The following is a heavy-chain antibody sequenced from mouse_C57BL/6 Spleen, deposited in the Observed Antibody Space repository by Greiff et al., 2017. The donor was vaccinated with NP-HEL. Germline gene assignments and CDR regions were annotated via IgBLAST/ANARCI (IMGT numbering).Heavy chain of an antibody. J-gene: IGHJ2*01. V-gene: IGHV1-54*01. Sequence: QVQLQQSGAELVRPGTSVKVSCKASGYAFTNYLIEWVKQRPGQGLEWIGVINTGSGGTNYNEKFKGKATLTADKSYSTAYMQLSSRTTEDSAVYFCASGAIYYLDYWGQGTTLTVSS. CDR1: GYAFTNYL. D-gene: IGHD1-1*01. CDR3: ASGAIYYLDY. CDR2: INTGSGGT.